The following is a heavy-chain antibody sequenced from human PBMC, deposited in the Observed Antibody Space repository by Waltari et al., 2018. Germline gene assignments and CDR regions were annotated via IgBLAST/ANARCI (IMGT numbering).Heavy chain of an antibody. J-gene: IGHJ4*02. V-gene: IGHV4-39*07. Sequence: QVQLQESGPGLVKSSDTLSLTCTVSGGSISTTNYNWGWIRQPPGKGLEWIGCFFNGGTTFYNPSLKSRVTISVDRSKNRFSLYLHSVTATDSAVYYCVRGAFESWGQGTLVTVSS. CDR1: GGSISTTNYN. CDR2: FFNGGTT. CDR3: VRGAFES.